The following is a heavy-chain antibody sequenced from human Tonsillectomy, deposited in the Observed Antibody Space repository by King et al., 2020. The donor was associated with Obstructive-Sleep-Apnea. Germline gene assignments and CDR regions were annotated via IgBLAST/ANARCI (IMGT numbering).Heavy chain of an antibody. D-gene: IGHD3-22*01. CDR3: TTGPPPIYDSSGYYTGY. CDR1: GFTFSNAW. CDR2: IKSKTDGGTT. J-gene: IGHJ4*02. V-gene: IGHV3-15*01. Sequence: VQLVESGGGLVKPGGSLRLSCAASGFTFSNAWMSWVRQAPGKGLEWVGRIKSKTDGGTTDYAAPVKGRFTISRDDSKNTLYLQMNSLKTEDTAVYYCTTGPPPIYDSSGYYTGYWGQGTLVTVSS.